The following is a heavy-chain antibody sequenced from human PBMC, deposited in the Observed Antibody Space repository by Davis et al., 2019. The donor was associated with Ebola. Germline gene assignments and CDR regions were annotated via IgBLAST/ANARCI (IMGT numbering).Heavy chain of an antibody. D-gene: IGHD6-13*01. V-gene: IGHV4-39*01. Sequence: PGGSLRLSCTVSGGSIGSSSYNWGWVRQPPGKGLEWIGNIYYSGSTYYNPSLKSRVTISVDTSENRLFLKLTSVTAADTGVYYCARGRVAAAGSNEIDYWGQGTLVSVSS. CDR2: IYYSGST. J-gene: IGHJ4*02. CDR3: ARGRVAAAGSNEIDY. CDR1: GGSIGSSSYN.